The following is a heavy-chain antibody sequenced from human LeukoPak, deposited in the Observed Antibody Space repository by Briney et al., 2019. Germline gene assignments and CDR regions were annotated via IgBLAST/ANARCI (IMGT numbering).Heavy chain of an antibody. J-gene: IGHJ4*02. CDR1: GFTFITYA. D-gene: IGHD5-24*01. CDR3: ARDSLKNGYNYDYFDY. CDR2: ISYDGSNE. V-gene: IGHV3-30-3*01. Sequence: GPLRLSCAASGFTFITYAMHWVRQAPGKGLEWVAVISYDGSNEYYIDSVKGRFTISRDNSKNILYLQMNSLTAEDTAVYYCARDSLKNGYNYDYFDYWGQGTLVTVSS.